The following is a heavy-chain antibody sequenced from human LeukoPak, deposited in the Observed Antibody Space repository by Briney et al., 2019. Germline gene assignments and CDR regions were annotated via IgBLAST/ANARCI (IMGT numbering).Heavy chain of an antibody. CDR2: IRYDGSNK. CDR1: GFTFSNYG. J-gene: IGHJ6*03. D-gene: IGHD3-10*01. CDR3: AKGGGMVLGVIPFMDV. V-gene: IGHV3-30*02. Sequence: PGGSLRLSCAASGFTFSNYGMHWVRQAPGKGPEWVAFIRYDGSNKYYADSVKGRFTISRDSSKNTLYLQMNSLRAEDTAVYYCAKGGGMVLGVIPFMDVWGKGTTVTVSS.